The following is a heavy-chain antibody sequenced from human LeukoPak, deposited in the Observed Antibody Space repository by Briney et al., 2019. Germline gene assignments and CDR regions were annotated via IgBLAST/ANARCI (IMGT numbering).Heavy chain of an antibody. Sequence: PGGSLRLSCAASGFTVSNNYMSWVRQAPGKGLEWVSIIYTGGGTYYADSVKGRFTISRDNSKNTLYLQMNSLRAEDTAVYYCARERNYYGSGSYGYWGQGTLVTVSS. CDR3: ARERNYYGSGSYGY. CDR2: IYTGGGT. D-gene: IGHD3-10*01. J-gene: IGHJ4*02. V-gene: IGHV3-66*01. CDR1: GFTVSNNY.